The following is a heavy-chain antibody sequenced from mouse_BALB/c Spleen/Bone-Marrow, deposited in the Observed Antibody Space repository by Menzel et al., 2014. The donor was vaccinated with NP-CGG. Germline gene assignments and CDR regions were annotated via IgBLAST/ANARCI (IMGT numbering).Heavy chain of an antibody. Sequence: QVQLQQSGAELGMPGASVKMSCKASGYTFTDNWIYWVKQRPGQGLEWIGAIDTSDSYTNYNQKFMGKASLTVDASSNTAYMQVSSLTSDDSAVYYCARGGHDFSWDYWGQGTSVTVSS. V-gene: IGHV1-69*01. J-gene: IGHJ4*01. CDR1: GYTFTDNW. CDR3: ARGGHDFSWDY. D-gene: IGHD2-4*01. CDR2: IDTSDSYT.